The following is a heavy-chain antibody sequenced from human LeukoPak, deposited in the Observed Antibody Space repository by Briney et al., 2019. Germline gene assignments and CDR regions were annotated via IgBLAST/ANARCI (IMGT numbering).Heavy chain of an antibody. CDR3: AKGWNTVDY. V-gene: IGHV3-30*18. D-gene: IGHD4-17*01. CDR2: ISYDGSNK. J-gene: IGHJ4*02. CDR1: GFTFSNFG. Sequence: GGSLRLSCAASGFTFSNFGMHWVRQAPGKGLEWVAVISYDGSNKHYADSVQGRFSISRDNYKNTLYLQMNSLRVEDTAVYYCAKGWNTVDYWGQGTLVTVSS.